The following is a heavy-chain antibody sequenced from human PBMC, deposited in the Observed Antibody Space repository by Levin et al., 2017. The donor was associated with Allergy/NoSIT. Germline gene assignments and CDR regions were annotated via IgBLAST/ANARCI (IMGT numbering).Heavy chain of an antibody. D-gene: IGHD3-3*01. V-gene: IGHV1-8*01. CDR3: ARVSFADFWNGYFNFDY. J-gene: IGHJ4*02. Sequence: ASVKVSCKASGYTFTSYDINWVRQATGQGLEWMGWMNPNSGSTGYAQKFQGRVTMTRNTSISTAYMELSSLRSEDTAVYYCARVSFADFWNGYFNFDYWGQGTLVTVSS. CDR2: MNPNSGST. CDR1: GYTFTSYD.